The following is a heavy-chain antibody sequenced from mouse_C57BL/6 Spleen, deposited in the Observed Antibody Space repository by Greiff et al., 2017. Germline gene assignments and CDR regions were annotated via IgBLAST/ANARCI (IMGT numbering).Heavy chain of an antibody. J-gene: IGHJ2*01. CDR2: IYPGDGDT. CDR1: GYAFSSYW. V-gene: IGHV1-80*01. Sequence: QVQLKQSGAELVKPGASVKISCKASGYAFSSYWMNWVKQRPGKGLEWIGQIYPGDGDTNYNGKIKGKATLTADKSSRTAYMQLSSLASEGSAVYFCARGGLGNLDFDYWGQGTTLTVSS. CDR3: ARGGLGNLDFDY. D-gene: IGHD3-1*01.